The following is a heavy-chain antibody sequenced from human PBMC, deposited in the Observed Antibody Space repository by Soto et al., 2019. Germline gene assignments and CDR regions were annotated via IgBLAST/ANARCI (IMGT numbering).Heavy chain of an antibody. D-gene: IGHD2-2*03. Sequence: SETLSLTCTVSGGSISSYYWSWIRQPPGKGLEWIGYIYYSGSTNYNPSLKSRVTISVDTSKNQFSLKLSSVTAADTAVYYCARSGYCSSTSCYPRPDYYGMDVWGQGPTVTVSS. CDR3: ARSGYCSSTSCYPRPDYYGMDV. V-gene: IGHV4-59*01. CDR1: GGSISSYY. CDR2: IYYSGST. J-gene: IGHJ6*02.